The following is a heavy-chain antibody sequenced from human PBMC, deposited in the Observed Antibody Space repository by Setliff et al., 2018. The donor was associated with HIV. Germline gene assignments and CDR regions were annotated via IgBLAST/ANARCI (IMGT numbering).Heavy chain of an antibody. Sequence: SVKVSCKASGGTFSTYAISWVRQAPGQGLEWMGRIIPIFGTANYAQKFQGRVTITADKSTSTAYMELSSLRSEDTAVYYCARNFGLSPSGKYYYYYGMDIWGQGTTVTVSS. CDR2: IIPIFGTA. V-gene: IGHV1-69*06. D-gene: IGHD3-10*01. J-gene: IGHJ6*02. CDR3: ARNFGLSPSGKYYYYYGMDI. CDR1: GGTFSTYA.